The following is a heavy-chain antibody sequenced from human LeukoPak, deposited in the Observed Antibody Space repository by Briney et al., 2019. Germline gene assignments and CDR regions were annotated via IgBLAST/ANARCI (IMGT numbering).Heavy chain of an antibody. Sequence: SVKVSCKASGGTFSSYAISWVRQAPGQGLEWMGGIIPIFDTANYAQKFQGRVTITTDESTSTAYMELSSLRSEDTAVYYCARGLIPLYYFDYWGQGTLVTVSS. CDR1: GGTFSSYA. V-gene: IGHV1-69*05. CDR3: ARGLIPLYYFDY. D-gene: IGHD2-8*01. CDR2: IIPIFDTA. J-gene: IGHJ4*02.